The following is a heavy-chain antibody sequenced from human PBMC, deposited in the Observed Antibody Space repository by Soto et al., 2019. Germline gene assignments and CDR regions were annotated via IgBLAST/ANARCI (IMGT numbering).Heavy chain of an antibody. Sequence: QVQLVECGGGVVQPGRSLRLSCAASGFTFSTYGMHWVRQAPGKGLEWVAVISYDGSNKYYADSVKGRLTISRDNSKNTLYLQMNSLRAEDTAVYYCAKGQHCSTTSCYFYYYGMDVWGQGTTVAVSS. V-gene: IGHV3-30*18. J-gene: IGHJ6*02. D-gene: IGHD2-2*01. CDR2: ISYDGSNK. CDR3: AKGQHCSTTSCYFYYYGMDV. CDR1: GFTFSTYG.